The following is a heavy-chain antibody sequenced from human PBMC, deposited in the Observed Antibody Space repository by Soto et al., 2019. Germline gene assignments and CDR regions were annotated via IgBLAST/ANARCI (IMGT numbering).Heavy chain of an antibody. CDR2: ITFSGAYT. CDR3: DKRGTVGVLEK. D-gene: IGHD1-26*01. Sequence: GVSLRLSCAASGFTFSSFAMSWVRQAPGKGLEWLSGITFSGAYTYYAESVKGRFTISRDNSKNTLFLEMNSLRAEDTALYYCDKRGTVGVLEKWGQGGQVTVSS. J-gene: IGHJ4*02. V-gene: IGHV3-23*01. CDR1: GFTFSSFA.